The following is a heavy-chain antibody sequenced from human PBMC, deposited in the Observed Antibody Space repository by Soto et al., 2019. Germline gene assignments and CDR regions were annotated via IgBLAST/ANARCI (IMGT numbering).Heavy chain of an antibody. CDR1: GYSISSVYY. V-gene: IGHV4-38-2*01. Sequence: SETLSLTCAVPGYSISSVYYWGWLRQPPGKGLEWIGSIYHGGSTYYNPSLNSRATLSIDMSNNHISLILNSLTAADTAVYYCARVGPWVPYSHDSGPSTFENWFDPWGQGALVTVSS. J-gene: IGHJ5*02. D-gene: IGHD2-21*01. CDR3: ARVGPWVPYSHDSGPSTFENWFDP. CDR2: IYHGGST.